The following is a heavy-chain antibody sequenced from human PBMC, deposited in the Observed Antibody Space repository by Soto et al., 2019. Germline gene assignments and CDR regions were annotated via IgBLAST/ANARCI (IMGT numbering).Heavy chain of an antibody. J-gene: IGHJ4*02. CDR1: GGSIRGYY. Sequence: PSETLSLTCTVSGGSIRGYYWSWIRQPPGKRLEWIGYIDYYGSTNYNPSLKSRVTISVDTSKNQFSLKLSSVTAADTAVYYCARDPTPFGQGTLVTVSSGKPRPAPLYSSSWYYFDYWGQGTLVTVSS. D-gene: IGHD6-13*01. CDR3: ARDPTPFGQGTLVTVSSGKPRPAPLYSSSWYYFDY. V-gene: IGHV4-59*01. CDR2: IDYYGST.